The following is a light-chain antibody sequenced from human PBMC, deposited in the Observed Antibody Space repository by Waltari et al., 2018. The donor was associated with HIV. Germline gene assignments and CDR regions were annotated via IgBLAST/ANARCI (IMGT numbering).Light chain of an antibody. J-gene: IGKJ4*01. CDR1: QSVSSN. CDR3: QQYNNWPLT. Sequence: EIVMTQPPATLSVSPGERATLSCSASQSVSSNLVWYQQKPGQTPRLLIYGASTRATGIPARFSGSGSGTEFTLTISSLQSEDFAVYYCQQYNNWPLTFGGGTKVEIK. V-gene: IGKV3-15*01. CDR2: GAS.